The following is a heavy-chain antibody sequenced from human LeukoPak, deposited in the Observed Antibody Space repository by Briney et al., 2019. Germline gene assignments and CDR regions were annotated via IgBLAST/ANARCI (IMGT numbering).Heavy chain of an antibody. D-gene: IGHD3-22*01. Sequence: PSETLSLTCTVSGGSISCSSYYWGWIRQPPGKGLEWIGSTCYSGSTYYNPSLKSRVTISVDTSKNQFSLNLSSVTAADTAVYYCARLYYDSSGYYQICYFDYWGQGTLVTVSS. CDR2: TCYSGST. CDR1: GGSISCSSYY. V-gene: IGHV4-39*01. J-gene: IGHJ4*02. CDR3: ARLYYDSSGYYQICYFDY.